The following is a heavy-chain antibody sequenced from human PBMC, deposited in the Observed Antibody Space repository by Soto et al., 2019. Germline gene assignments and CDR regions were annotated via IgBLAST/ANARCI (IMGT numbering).Heavy chain of an antibody. V-gene: IGHV1-8*01. D-gene: IGHD3-10*01. CDR3: AKVSRKGSAIDFDY. J-gene: IGHJ4*02. Sequence: QVQLVQSGAELKKPGASVKVSCKASGYTFSNYDMNWVRQATGQGPEWIGWVNPNNADTGYAQKFQGRVTLTTDLSTPTAYMELTSLRSEDTAINSCAKVSRKGSAIDFDYWGQGTVITVSS. CDR1: GYTFSNYD. CDR2: VNPNNADT.